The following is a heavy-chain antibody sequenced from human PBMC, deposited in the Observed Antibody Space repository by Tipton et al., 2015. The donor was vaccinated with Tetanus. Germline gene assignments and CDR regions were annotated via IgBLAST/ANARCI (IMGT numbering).Heavy chain of an antibody. CDR2: FYSCGST. CDR1: GFTVSSNY. CDR3: ARGWHSDPEGYCSGGTPLDY. Sequence: SLRLSCAASGFTVSSNYMSWVRQAPGKGLEWVSVFYSCGSTYYEDSVKGRFTISRDNSKNTLYLQMNSLRAEDTAVYYCARGWHSDPEGYCSGGTPLDYWGQGTLATVSS. D-gene: IGHD2-15*01. J-gene: IGHJ4*02. V-gene: IGHV3-66*03.